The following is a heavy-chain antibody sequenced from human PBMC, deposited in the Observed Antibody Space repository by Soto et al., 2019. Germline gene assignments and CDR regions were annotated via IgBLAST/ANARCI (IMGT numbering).Heavy chain of an antibody. CDR1: GGSFRREA. CDR2: ILPFFGTA. CDR3: ARGLNYAKQDAFDV. D-gene: IGHD2-2*01. V-gene: IGHV1-69*15. Sequence: QVQLVQSGAEVKKPGSSVKVSCKASGGSFRREAINWVRQAPGQGPEWMGNILPFFGTADYAQKFQGRVTLTADVSTTTVYMEMSSLGFEDTAVYYCARGLNYAKQDAFDVWGQGTMVTVSS. J-gene: IGHJ3*01.